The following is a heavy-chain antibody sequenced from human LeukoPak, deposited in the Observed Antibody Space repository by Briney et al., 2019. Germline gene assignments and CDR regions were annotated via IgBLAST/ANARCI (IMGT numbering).Heavy chain of an antibody. CDR1: EFTFSSYS. CDR2: ISSSSSTI. CDR3: ARSRGNSGSYPLDY. D-gene: IGHD1-26*01. Sequence: GGSLRLSCEASEFTFSSYSMNWVRRAPGKGLEWVSCISSSSSTIYYAESVKGRFTISRDNAKNSLYLQMNSLRVEDTAVYYCARSRGNSGSYPLDYWGQGTLVTVSS. V-gene: IGHV3-48*01. J-gene: IGHJ4*02.